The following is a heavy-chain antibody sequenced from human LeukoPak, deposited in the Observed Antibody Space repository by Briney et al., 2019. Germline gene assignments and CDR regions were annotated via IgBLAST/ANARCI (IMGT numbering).Heavy chain of an antibody. CDR3: ARRSCSGVNCYPDY. D-gene: IGHD2-15*01. CDR2: ISSSSVYI. V-gene: IGHV3-21*01. J-gene: IGHJ4*02. CDR1: GFIFSSYS. Sequence: GGSLRLSCGASGFIFSSYSLNWVRQAPGKGLEWVSSISSSSVYIYYADSVKGRFTLSRDNAKNSLFLQMNSLRAEDTAVYYCARRSCSGVNCYPDYWGQGTLVTVSS.